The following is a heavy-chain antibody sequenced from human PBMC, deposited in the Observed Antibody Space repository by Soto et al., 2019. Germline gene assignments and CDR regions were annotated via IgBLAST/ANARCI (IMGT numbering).Heavy chain of an antibody. CDR3: ARRSVVAGLLDY. D-gene: IGHD6-19*01. Sequence: QVQLQESGPGLVKPSETLSLTCTVSGGSISSYYWSWIRQPPGKGLEWIGYIYYSGSTNYNPSLKSRVTISVDTSKNQFSLKLSSVTAADTAVYYCARRSVVAGLLDYWGQGTLVTVSS. CDR2: IYYSGST. V-gene: IGHV4-59*01. J-gene: IGHJ4*02. CDR1: GGSISSYY.